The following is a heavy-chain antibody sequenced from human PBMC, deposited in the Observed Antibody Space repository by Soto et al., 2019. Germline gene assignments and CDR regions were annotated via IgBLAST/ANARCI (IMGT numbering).Heavy chain of an antibody. D-gene: IGHD1-26*01. V-gene: IGHV3-23*01. CDR1: GFTFSSYA. J-gene: IGHJ3*02. CDR3: ANLRGVGLSFDI. Sequence: GGSLRLSCAASGFTFSSYAMSWVRQAPGKGLEWVSAISGSGGSTYYADSVKGRFTISRDNSKNTLYLQMNSLRAEDTAVYYGANLRGVGLSFDIWGQGTMVTVSS. CDR2: ISGSGGST.